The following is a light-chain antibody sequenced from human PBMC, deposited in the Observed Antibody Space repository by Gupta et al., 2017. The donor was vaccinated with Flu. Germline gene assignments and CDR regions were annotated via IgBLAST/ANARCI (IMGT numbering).Light chain of an antibody. J-gene: IGKJ1*01. CDR2: GAS. CDR1: QSVSSSS. V-gene: IGKV3-20*01. CDR3: QQYGTSPQT. Sequence: EIVLTQSPGTLSLSPGERATLSCRASQSVSSSSLAWYQQKPGQAPRPLIYGASSRATGIPDRFSGSGSGTDFTLTISRLEPEDFAVHYCQQYGTSPQTFGQGTKVEIK.